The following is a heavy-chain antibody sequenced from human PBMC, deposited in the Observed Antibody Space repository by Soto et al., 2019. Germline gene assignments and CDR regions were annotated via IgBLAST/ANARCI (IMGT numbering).Heavy chain of an antibody. CDR1: GDTFTNFG. CDR3: ARVLRGVVNWFDP. V-gene: IGHV1-18*01. D-gene: IGHD3-10*01. Sequence: HLVQSGPEVKKPGASVTVSCKTSGDTFTNFGLSWVRQAPGQGLEWMGWIATYNSNKNYAQKFQGRLTLTTDTSTSTVYMELKSLEYDDSAVYYCARVLRGVVNWFDPWGQGTLVTVSS. CDR2: IATYNSNK. J-gene: IGHJ5*02.